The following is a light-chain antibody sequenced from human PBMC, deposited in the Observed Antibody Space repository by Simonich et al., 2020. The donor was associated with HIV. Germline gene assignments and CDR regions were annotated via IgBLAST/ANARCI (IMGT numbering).Light chain of an antibody. CDR2: AAS. CDR3: QQSHTTPYT. CDR1: QYIPKY. Sequence: DIQMTQSPSSLSASVGDRVTITYRASQYIPKYLNWYQQKPGKAPELLIYAASNLQSGVPSRFSGSGSGTDFTLTISSLQPEDFATYYCQQSHTTPYTFGQGTKLDIK. J-gene: IGKJ2*01. V-gene: IGKV1-39*01.